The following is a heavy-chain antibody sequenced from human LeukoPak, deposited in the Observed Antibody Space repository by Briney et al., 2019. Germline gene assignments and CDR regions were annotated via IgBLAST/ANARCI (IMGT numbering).Heavy chain of an antibody. D-gene: IGHD6-19*01. J-gene: IGHJ4*02. V-gene: IGHV4-59*08. CDR2: INYSGST. CDR3: ARYGWYEGGPFDS. Sequence: ASETLSLTCTVSGGSTNSYYWSWIRQPPGKGLEWIGHINYSGSTNYNPSLKSRVTISVDTSKNQFSLKLSSVTAADMAVYYCARYGWYEGGPFDSWGQGTLVTVSS. CDR1: GGSTNSYY.